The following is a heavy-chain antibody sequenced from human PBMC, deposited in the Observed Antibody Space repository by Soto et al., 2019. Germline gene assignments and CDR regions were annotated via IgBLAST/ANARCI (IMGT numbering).Heavy chain of an antibody. V-gene: IGHV4-39*01. D-gene: IGHD1-1*01. CDR1: GGSITSSGSA. Sequence: QWQLQESGPGLVKPSETLSLTCNASGGSITSSGSAWGWIRQSPGKGLEWIGTIDYSGNIYYIPSLKSRITRSVDTSKNQIYLKLSSVTAADTAVYYGANHIHNQGFEYDFDYWGQGTLVTVSS. J-gene: IGHJ4*02. CDR2: IDYSGNI. CDR3: ANHIHNQGFEYDFDY.